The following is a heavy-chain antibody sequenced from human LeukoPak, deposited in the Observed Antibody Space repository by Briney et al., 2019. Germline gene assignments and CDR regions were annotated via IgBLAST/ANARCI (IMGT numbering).Heavy chain of an antibody. CDR3: ARVRGHSYGFIPDY. D-gene: IGHD5-18*01. V-gene: IGHV4-39*01. CDR2: IYYSGST. CDR1: GGSISSSSYY. Sequence: PSETLSLTCTVSGGSISSSSYYWGWIRQPPGKGLEWIGSIYYSGSTYYNPSLKSRVTISVDTSKNQFSLKLSSVTAEDTAVYYCARVRGHSYGFIPDYWGQGTLVTVSS. J-gene: IGHJ4*02.